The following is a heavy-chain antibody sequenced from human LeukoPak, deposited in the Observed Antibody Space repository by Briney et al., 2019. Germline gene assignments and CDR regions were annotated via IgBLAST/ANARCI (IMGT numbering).Heavy chain of an antibody. CDR1: GDSISTNS. V-gene: IGHV4-59*01. CDR3: AREKGNGWSPPVY. J-gene: IGHJ4*02. D-gene: IGHD6-19*01. CDR2: IINSGGGST. Sequence: SETLSLTCTVTGDSISTNSWSWIRQAPGKRLEWIGYIINSGGGSTNYNPSLKSRVTISADTSKSQFFLKVDSVTTADTAVYYCAREKGNGWSPPVYWGQGILVTVSS.